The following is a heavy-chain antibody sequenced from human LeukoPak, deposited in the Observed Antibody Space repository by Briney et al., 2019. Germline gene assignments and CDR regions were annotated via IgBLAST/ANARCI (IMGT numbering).Heavy chain of an antibody. CDR2: ISYDGSNE. CDR3: AKVRVVFNWNYAYYFDN. J-gene: IGHJ4*02. D-gene: IGHD1-7*01. CDR1: GFTFSSYA. V-gene: IGHV3-30*04. Sequence: GGSLRLSCAASGFTFSSYAMHWVRQAPGKGLEWVAVISYDGSNEYYADSVKGRFTISRDNSRNTLYLQMNSLRAEDAAVYYCAKVRVVFNWNYAYYFDNWGQGTLVTVSS.